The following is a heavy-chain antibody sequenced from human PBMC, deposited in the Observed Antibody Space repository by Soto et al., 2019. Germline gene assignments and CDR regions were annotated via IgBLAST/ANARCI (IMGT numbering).Heavy chain of an antibody. CDR1: GFNFNIYA. Sequence: EARILESGGGLAQPGGSLKISCTGSGFNFNIYAMSWVRQAPGKGLEWVSGISASATQTYYAESVKGRFAISRDNSKSTLYLQLDSLTPEDTARYYCAKPITAGGSNSWGPGTLVAVSS. J-gene: IGHJ5*02. V-gene: IGHV3-23*01. CDR3: AKPITAGGSNS. D-gene: IGHD3-10*01. CDR2: ISASATQT.